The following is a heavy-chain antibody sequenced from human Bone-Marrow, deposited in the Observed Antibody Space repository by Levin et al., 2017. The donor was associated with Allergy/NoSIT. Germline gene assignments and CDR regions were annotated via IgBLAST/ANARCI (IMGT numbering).Heavy chain of an antibody. V-gene: IGHV4-31*03. J-gene: IGHJ6*03. D-gene: IGHD6-13*01. Sequence: SETLSLTCTVSGGSISSGGYYWSWIRQHPGKGLEWIGYIYYSGSTYYNPSLKSRVTISVDTSKNQFSLKLSSVTAADTAVYYCARGGGSSWYEDYYYYMDVWGKGTTVTVSS. CDR1: GGSISSGGYY. CDR2: IYYSGST. CDR3: ARGGGSSWYEDYYYYMDV.